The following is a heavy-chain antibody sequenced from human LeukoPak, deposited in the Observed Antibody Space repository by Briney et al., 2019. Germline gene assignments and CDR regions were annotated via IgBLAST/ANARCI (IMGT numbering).Heavy chain of an antibody. CDR2: IYPGDSDA. J-gene: IGHJ6*03. D-gene: IGHD3-22*01. Sequence: GESLKISCNGSGYSFTSYWVAWVRPMPGKGLEWMGTIYPGDSDARYSPSFQGQVTISADKSIRTAYLQWSSLKASDTAMYYCARQVGNYDSSGYGPSGYYYYYYMDVWGKGTTVTVSS. CDR3: ARQVGNYDSSGYGPSGYYYYYYMDV. V-gene: IGHV5-51*01. CDR1: GYSFTSYW.